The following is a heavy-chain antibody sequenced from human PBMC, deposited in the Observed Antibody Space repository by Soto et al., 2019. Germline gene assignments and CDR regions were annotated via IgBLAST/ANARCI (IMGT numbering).Heavy chain of an antibody. CDR3: ATGNVDSMLEY. J-gene: IGHJ4*02. Sequence: SETLSLTCVVSDGSISTYDWWTWVRQRPGKGLEWIGKMFHSEGADYSPSLKSRVTISADSSKNHFSLRLTAVTAADTAVYYCATGNVDSMLEYWGQGTQVTVSS. D-gene: IGHD3-3*01. V-gene: IGHV4-4*02. CDR2: MFHSEGA. CDR1: DGSISTYDW.